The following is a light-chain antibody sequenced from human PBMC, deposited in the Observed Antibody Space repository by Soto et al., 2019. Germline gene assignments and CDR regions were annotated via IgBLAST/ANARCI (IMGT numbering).Light chain of an antibody. J-gene: IGKJ4*01. CDR2: GAS. Sequence: ELVLTQSPGTLSLSPGERATLSCRASQSVSSIYLAWYQQKPGQAPRLLIYGASSRATGIPDRFSCRGAGIDFTLTISRLEPEDFEVYSCQQYGSSPLTFGGGTKVEIK. CDR3: QQYGSSPLT. CDR1: QSVSSIY. V-gene: IGKV3-20*01.